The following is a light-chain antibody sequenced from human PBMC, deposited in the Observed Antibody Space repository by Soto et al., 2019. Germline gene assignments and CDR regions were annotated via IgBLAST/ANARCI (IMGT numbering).Light chain of an antibody. V-gene: IGLV2-11*01. J-gene: IGLJ1*01. CDR2: DVS. CDR1: SSDVGGFNY. Sequence: QSVLTQPRSVSGSPGQSVTISCTGTSSDVGGFNYVSWYHQHPGTAPKLMIYDVSKRPSGVPDRFSGSKSGNTASLTISGLQAEDEADYYCCSYAGSYSYVFGTGTKVTVL. CDR3: CSYAGSYSYV.